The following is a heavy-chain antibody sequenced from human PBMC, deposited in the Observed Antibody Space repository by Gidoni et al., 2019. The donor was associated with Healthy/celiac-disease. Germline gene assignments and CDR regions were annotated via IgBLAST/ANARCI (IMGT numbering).Heavy chain of an antibody. CDR1: ACAISSGTYY. V-gene: IGHV4-61*02. CDR3: SRDGTSIVGATTYGMDV. D-gene: IGHD1-26*01. J-gene: IGHJ6*02. CDR2: IDTSGST. Sequence: QVQLQASGPELVKPSQTLSLPCTFSACAISSGTYYWSWIRQPAVTGLEWIGRIDTSGSTNYNPSRKSRVTISVDTSKNQFDAKLSYVTAADTAVYSCSRDGTSIVGATTYGMDVWGQGTTVTVSS.